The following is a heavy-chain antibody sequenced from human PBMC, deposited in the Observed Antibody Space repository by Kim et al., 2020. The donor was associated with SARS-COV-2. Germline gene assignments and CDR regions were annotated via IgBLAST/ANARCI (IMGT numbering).Heavy chain of an antibody. CDR2: IYSGGST. CDR1: GFTVSSNY. V-gene: IGHV3-53*01. Sequence: GGSLRLSCAASGFTVSSNYMSWVRQAPGKGLEWVSVIYSGGSTYYADSVKGRFTISRDNSKNTLYLQMNSLRAEDTAVYYCARVGATMVRGVIWYYFDYWGQGTLVTVSS. J-gene: IGHJ4*02. CDR3: ARVGATMVRGVIWYYFDY. D-gene: IGHD3-10*01.